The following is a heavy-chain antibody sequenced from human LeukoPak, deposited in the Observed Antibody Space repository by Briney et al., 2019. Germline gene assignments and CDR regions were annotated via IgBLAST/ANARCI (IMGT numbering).Heavy chain of an antibody. V-gene: IGHV3-23*01. CDR3: VKDRPCETCMPMDA. J-gene: IGHJ6*02. CDR1: GFIFTDYS. Sequence: PGGSLRLSCAASGFIFTDYSMSWVRQAPGKGLEWVAGLGRSGEYKYYADSVKGRSTISRDNSKDTVSLQMNSLRAEDSAIYFCVKDRPCETCMPMDAWGQGTTVTVSS. CDR2: LGRSGEYK. D-gene: IGHD2-2*01.